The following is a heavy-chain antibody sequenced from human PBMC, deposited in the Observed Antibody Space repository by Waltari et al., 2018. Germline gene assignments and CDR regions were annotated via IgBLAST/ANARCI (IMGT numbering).Heavy chain of an antibody. CDR3: ARSGYYDSSGYYWWFDP. CDR1: GGSISSSNYY. CDR2: IYYSGST. Sequence: QLQLQESGPGLVKPSETLSLTCTVSGGSISSSNYYWGWIRQPTGKGLEGIGSIYYSGSTYYNPSLKSRVTISVDTSKNQFYLKLNSVTAADTAVHYCARSGYYDSSGYYWWFDPWGQGTLVTVSS. D-gene: IGHD3-22*01. V-gene: IGHV4-39*01. J-gene: IGHJ5*02.